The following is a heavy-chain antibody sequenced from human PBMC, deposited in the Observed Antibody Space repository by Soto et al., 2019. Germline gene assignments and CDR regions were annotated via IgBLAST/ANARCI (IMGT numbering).Heavy chain of an antibody. CDR3: AKVAVAGVDY. J-gene: IGHJ4*02. D-gene: IGHD6-19*01. V-gene: IGHV3-30*18. CDR2: ISYDGSNK. Sequence: QVQLVESGGGVVQPGRSVRLSCAASGFTFSTYGMHWVRQAPGKGLEWVAVISYDGSNKYYGDSVKGRFTISRDNSKNTLYLQMNSLRAEDTAVYYCAKVAVAGVDYWGQGTLVTVSP. CDR1: GFTFSTYG.